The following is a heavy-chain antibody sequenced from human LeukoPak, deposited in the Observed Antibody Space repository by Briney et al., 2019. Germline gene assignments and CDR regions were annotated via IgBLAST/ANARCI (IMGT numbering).Heavy chain of an antibody. J-gene: IGHJ4*02. CDR2: VYYSGST. D-gene: IGHD1-26*01. Sequence: SETLSLTCTVSGGSISSGDYYWSWIRQPPGKGLEWIGCVYYSGSTYYNPSLKSRVTISVDTSKNQFSLKLSSVTAADTAVYYCARGRSGSYFDYWGQGTLVTVSS. CDR3: ARGRSGSYFDY. CDR1: GGSISSGDYY. V-gene: IGHV4-30-4*01.